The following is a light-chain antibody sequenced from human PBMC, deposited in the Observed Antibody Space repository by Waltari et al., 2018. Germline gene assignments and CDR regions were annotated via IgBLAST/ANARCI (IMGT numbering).Light chain of an antibody. V-gene: IGKV3-20*01. CDR1: QSISKY. Sequence: EIMLTQSPGTLSLSPGERATLSSRASQSISKYLAWYQQKPGQAPTLLIFDASSRATGIPDRFSGSGSGTDFSLTISRLEPEDVAVYYCQKYGTLPATFGQGTKVEIK. CDR2: DAS. CDR3: QKYGTLPAT. J-gene: IGKJ1*01.